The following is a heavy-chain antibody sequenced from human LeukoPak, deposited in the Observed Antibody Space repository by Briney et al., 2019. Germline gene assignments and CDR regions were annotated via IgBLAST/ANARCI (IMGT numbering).Heavy chain of an antibody. V-gene: IGHV4-4*07. CDR3: AREDVAHYFMDV. CDR2: IYKTGST. J-gene: IGHJ6*02. D-gene: IGHD5-12*01. CDR1: GVSINRYY. Sequence: PSETLSLTCTVSGVSINRYYWSWIRQPAGKGLEWIGRIYKTGSTNHNPSLQSRVTMSVDTSKNQFSLNLTSVTAADTALYYCAREDVAHYFMDVWGQGTTVTVSS.